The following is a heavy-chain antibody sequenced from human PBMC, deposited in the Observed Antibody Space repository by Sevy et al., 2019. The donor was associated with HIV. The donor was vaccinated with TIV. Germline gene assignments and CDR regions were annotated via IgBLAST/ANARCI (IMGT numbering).Heavy chain of an antibody. CDR3: ARSPPVVVVPGSPSWFDP. D-gene: IGHD2-2*01. CDR1: DGSFSGYD. V-gene: IGHV4-34*01. J-gene: IGHJ5*02. Sequence: SETLSLTCAVHDGSFSGYDWNWIRQLPGKGLEWIGEINESGITYYNPSLKSRVTISVDTCKKQFSLKLNSVTAVDSAVYFCARSPPVVVVPGSPSWFDPWGQGTLVTVSS. CDR2: INESGIT.